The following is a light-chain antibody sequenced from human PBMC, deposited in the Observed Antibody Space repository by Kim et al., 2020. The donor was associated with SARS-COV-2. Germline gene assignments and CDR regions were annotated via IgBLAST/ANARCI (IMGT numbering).Light chain of an antibody. CDR1: KLGDKN. CDR2: EVH. Sequence: VPPGQTASITFSGDKLGDKNVCWYQQKPGQAPVLVIYEVHKRPSGTPKRFSGSNSGNTATLTTGGTQAMDEVDYYCRAWDTNTVVWGGGTHLTVL. V-gene: IGLV3-1*01. J-gene: IGLJ3*02. CDR3: RAWDTNTVV.